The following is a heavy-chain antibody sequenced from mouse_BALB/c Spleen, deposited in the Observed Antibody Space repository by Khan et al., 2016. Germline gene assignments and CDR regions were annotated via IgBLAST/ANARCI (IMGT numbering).Heavy chain of an antibody. CDR2: INTETGEP. CDR3: AIGLLHYYAMDY. J-gene: IGHJ4*01. D-gene: IGHD2-3*01. CDR1: GYTFTDYS. V-gene: IGHV9-2-1*01. Sequence: QIQLVPSGPELKKPGETVKISCKASGYTFTDYSMHWVKQAPGKGLKWMGWINTETGEPTYADAFKGRFAFSLETSASTAYLQINNLKNEDTATYFCAIGLLHYYAMDYWGQGTSVTVSS.